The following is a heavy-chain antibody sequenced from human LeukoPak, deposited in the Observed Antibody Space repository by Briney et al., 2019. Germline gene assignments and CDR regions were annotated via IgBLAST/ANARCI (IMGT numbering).Heavy chain of an antibody. CDR2: ISRSGSDV. CDR1: GFTFISYE. D-gene: IGHD3-22*01. CDR3: ARDPAIGYFDY. V-gene: IGHV3-48*03. J-gene: IGHJ4*02. Sequence: PGGSLRLSCAASGFTFISYEMNWVRQAPGKGPEWVSDISRSGSDVYYADSVKGRFTISRDNAKNLVYLQMNNLRVEDTAVYYCARDPAIGYFDYWGQGTLVTVSS.